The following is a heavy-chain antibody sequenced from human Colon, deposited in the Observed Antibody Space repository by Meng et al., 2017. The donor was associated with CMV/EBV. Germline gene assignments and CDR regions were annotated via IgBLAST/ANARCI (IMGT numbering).Heavy chain of an antibody. CDR2: IWYDGSNK. J-gene: IGHJ4*02. Sequence: GESLKISCAASGFTFSSYGMHWVRQAPGKGLEWVAVIWYDGSNKYYADSVKGRFTISRDNSKNTLFLQMNGLRPDDTAVYYCVRAQWLDYWGQGTLVTVSS. CDR1: GFTFSSYG. D-gene: IGHD6-19*01. CDR3: VRAQWLDY. V-gene: IGHV3-33*01.